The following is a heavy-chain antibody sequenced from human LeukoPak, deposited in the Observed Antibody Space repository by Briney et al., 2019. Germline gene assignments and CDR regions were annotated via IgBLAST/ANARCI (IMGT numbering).Heavy chain of an antibody. CDR3: ARPGRDWVYALEWGYFDY. J-gene: IGHJ4*02. Sequence: GGSLRLSCAASGFTFSSYSMNWVRQAPGKGLKWVSSISSSSSYIYYADSVKGRFTISRDNAKNSLYLQMNSLRAEDTAVYYCARPGRDWVYALEWGYFDYRGQGTLVTVSS. D-gene: IGHD2-8*01. CDR2: ISSSSSYI. CDR1: GFTFSSYS. V-gene: IGHV3-21*01.